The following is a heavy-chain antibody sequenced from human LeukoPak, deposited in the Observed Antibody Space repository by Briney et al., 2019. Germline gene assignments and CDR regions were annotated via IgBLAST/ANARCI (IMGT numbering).Heavy chain of an antibody. CDR1: GGSISSYY. V-gene: IGHV4-59*08. J-gene: IGHJ4*02. D-gene: IGHD2-2*01. Sequence: SETLSLTCTVSGGSISSYYWSWIRQPPGKGLEWIGYIHSSGSTNYNPSPKSRVTISVDTSKNQFSLKLSSVTAADTAVYYCARAVGYCSSTSCYSVDYWGQGTLVTVSS. CDR2: IHSSGST. CDR3: ARAVGYCSSTSCYSVDY.